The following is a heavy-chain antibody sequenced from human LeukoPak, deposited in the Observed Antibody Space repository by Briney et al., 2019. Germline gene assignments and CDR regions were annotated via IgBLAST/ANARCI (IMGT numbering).Heavy chain of an antibody. CDR2: IYHSGSS. V-gene: IGHV4-38-2*01. CDR1: SYSISSGHY. CDR3: ARAKNPYYYYYYMDF. J-gene: IGHJ6*03. Sequence: SETLSLTCAVSSYSISSGHYWVWIRQPPGKGLEYIGNIYHSGSSHYSPSLKSRVTISVDTSNNQFSLKLSSVTAADTAVYYCARAKNPYYYYYYMDFWGRGTTVTVSS.